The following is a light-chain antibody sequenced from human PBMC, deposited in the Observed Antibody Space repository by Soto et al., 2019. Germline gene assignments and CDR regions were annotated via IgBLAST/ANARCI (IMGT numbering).Light chain of an antibody. CDR1: QSLLHSDGNIY. CDR3: MQAVEVPYI. CDR2: LVS. J-gene: IGKJ2*01. Sequence: DIVMTQSPLSLPVTPGESASISCRSSQSLLHSDGNIYLDWYLQKPGQSPQLLIYLVSNRASGVPDRFSGSRSGTDFTLKISRVEAEDVGVYYCMQAVEVPYIFGLGTKLDIK. V-gene: IGKV2-28*01.